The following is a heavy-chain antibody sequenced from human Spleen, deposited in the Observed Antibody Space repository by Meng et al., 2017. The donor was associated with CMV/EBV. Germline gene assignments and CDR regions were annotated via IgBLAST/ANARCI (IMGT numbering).Heavy chain of an antibody. CDR2: IYHSGST. D-gene: IGHD2-21*02. J-gene: IGHJ4*02. CDR3: ARIERRRILKYCGSDCSTTDY. CDR1: GCSISSSNL. V-gene: IGHV4-4*02. Sequence: QAQLQDSGPGLVKPSGTLSLTCAVSGCSISSSNLWTWVRQVPGKGLEWIGEIYHSGSTNYNPSLKSRVIISVDKFKNQFSLKLGSVTAADTAVYYCARIERRRILKYCGSDCSTTDYWGQGTLVTVSS.